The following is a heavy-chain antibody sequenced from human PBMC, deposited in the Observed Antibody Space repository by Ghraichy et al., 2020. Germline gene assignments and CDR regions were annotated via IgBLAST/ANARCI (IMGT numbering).Heavy chain of an antibody. Sequence: GESLNISCKGFGYSFTNHWIGWVRQMPGKGLEWMGIIFPGDSDTRYSPSLEGQVTFSADKSINTAYLQWSSLKASDTAMYYCARLGYYDFWSGDYDYGMDVWGQGTMVTVSS. V-gene: IGHV5-51*01. CDR2: IFPGDSDT. CDR3: ARLGYYDFWSGDYDYGMDV. CDR1: GYSFTNHW. D-gene: IGHD3-3*01. J-gene: IGHJ6*02.